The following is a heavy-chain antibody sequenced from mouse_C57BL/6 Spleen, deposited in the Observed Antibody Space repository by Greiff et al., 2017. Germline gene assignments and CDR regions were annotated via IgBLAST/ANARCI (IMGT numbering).Heavy chain of an antibody. Sequence: QVQLQQSGAELVMPGASVKLSCKASGFTFTSYWMHWVKQRPGQGLEWIGEIDPSDSYTNYNQKFKGQSTMTVDKSSSTAYMPLSSLTSEDSVVYYCAREDKDYWGQGTTLTVSS. CDR2: IDPSDSYT. D-gene: IGHD3-3*01. CDR1: GFTFTSYW. V-gene: IGHV1-69*01. J-gene: IGHJ2*01. CDR3: AREDKDY.